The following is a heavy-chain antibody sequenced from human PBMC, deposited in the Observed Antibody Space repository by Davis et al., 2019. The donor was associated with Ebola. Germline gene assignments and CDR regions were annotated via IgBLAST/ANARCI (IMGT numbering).Heavy chain of an antibody. V-gene: IGHV1-2*06. CDR1: GYTFTGYY. Sequence: ASVKVSCKASGYTFTGYYMHWVRQAPGQGLEWMGRINPNSGGTNYAQKFQGRVTMTRETSISTAYMELSRLRSDDTAVYYCARDGHSGYDPYFDYWGQGTLVTVSS. D-gene: IGHD5-12*01. CDR3: ARDGHSGYDPYFDY. J-gene: IGHJ4*02. CDR2: INPNSGGT.